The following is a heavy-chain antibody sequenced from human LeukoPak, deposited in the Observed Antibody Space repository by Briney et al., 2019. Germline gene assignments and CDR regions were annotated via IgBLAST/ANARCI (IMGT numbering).Heavy chain of an antibody. CDR3: ARDFWSGYYTTYYYYMDV. Sequence: SETLSLTCTVSGGSISSYYWSWIRQPAGKGLEWIGRIYTSGSTNYNPSLKSRVAMSVDTSKNQFSLKLSSVTAAGTAVYYCARDFWSGYYTTYYYYMDVWGKGTTVTVSS. D-gene: IGHD3-3*01. J-gene: IGHJ6*03. CDR1: GGSISSYY. V-gene: IGHV4-4*07. CDR2: IYTSGST.